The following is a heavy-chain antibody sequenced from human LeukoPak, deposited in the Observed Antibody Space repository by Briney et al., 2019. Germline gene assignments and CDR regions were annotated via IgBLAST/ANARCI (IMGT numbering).Heavy chain of an antibody. CDR2: LLTHGGI. CDR3: TTDQRDSRMDV. CDR1: GGYISSFR. Sequence: SETLSLTCTVSGGYISSFRWSWIRQSAGKGLEWIGRLLTHGGIDYNPSLRSRVTMSLDTPRNQFSLKLSSVTAADTAVYYCTTDQRDSRMDVWGKGTAVTVSS. D-gene: IGHD2-21*02. V-gene: IGHV4-4*07. J-gene: IGHJ6*04.